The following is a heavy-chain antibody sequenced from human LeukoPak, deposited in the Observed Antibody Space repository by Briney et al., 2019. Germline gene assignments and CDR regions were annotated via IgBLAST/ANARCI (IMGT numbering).Heavy chain of an antibody. D-gene: IGHD4-17*01. CDR3: AREGTVTPDYYYYYMDV. V-gene: IGHV1-18*04. J-gene: IGHJ6*03. CDR1: GYTFTGYY. Sequence: GASVKVSCKASGYTFTGYYMHWVRQAPGQGLEWMGWISAYNGNTNYAQKLQGRVTMTTDTSTSTAYMELRSLRSDDTAVYYCAREGTVTPDYYYYYMDVWGKGTTVTVSS. CDR2: ISAYNGNT.